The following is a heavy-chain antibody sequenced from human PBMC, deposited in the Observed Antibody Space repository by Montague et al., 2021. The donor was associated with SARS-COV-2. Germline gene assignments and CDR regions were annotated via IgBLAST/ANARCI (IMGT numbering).Heavy chain of an antibody. CDR1: GGSLSSFY. J-gene: IGHJ6*02. CDR2: IHHSGST. V-gene: IGHV4-59*01. D-gene: IGHD2-15*01. CDR3: ARVAELDVCSVYYYGLDV. Sequence: SETLSLTCSVSGGSLSSFYWSWIRQPPGKGLEYIGYIHHSGSTNFSPSLNSRVSISLDTYKNQFSLNLRSVTTADTAVYYCARVAELDVCSVYYYGLDVWGQGTTVTVSS.